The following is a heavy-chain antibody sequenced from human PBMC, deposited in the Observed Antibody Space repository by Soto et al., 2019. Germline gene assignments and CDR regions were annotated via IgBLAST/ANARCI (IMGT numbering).Heavy chain of an antibody. J-gene: IGHJ4*02. CDR3: AREEIFMVRGVANPDY. D-gene: IGHD3-10*01. V-gene: IGHV3-30-3*01. CDR2: ISYDGSNK. Sequence: DSGGGVVQPGRSLRLSCAASGFTFSSYAMHWVRQAPGKGLEWVAVISYDGSNKYYADSVKGRFTISRDNSKNTLYLEMNSQRAEDTAVYYCAREEIFMVRGVANPDYWVQGILVTVSS. CDR1: GFTFSSYA.